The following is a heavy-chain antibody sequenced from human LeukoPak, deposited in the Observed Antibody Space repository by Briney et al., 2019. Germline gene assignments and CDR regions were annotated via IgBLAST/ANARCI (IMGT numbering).Heavy chain of an antibody. Sequence: ASVKVSCKASGGTFSSYAISWVRQAPGQGLEWMGGIIPIFGTANYAQMFQGRVTITADESTSTAYMELSSLRSEDTAVYYCARGGDGYNPVPGYWGQGTLVTVSS. CDR2: IIPIFGTA. D-gene: IGHD5-24*01. V-gene: IGHV1-69*13. CDR3: ARGGDGYNPVPGY. J-gene: IGHJ4*02. CDR1: GGTFSSYA.